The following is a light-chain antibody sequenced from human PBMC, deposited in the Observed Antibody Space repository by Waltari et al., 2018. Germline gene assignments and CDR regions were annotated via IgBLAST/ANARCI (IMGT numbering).Light chain of an antibody. CDR1: QNIDNF. J-gene: IGKJ2*01. Sequence: DIQMTQSPSSVSASVGDRVTIACRASQNIDNFLTWYQHKPGEAPQVLFFDASTLHDGVPSRFSASASGTHFTLTIGSLQPEDFATYYCQQSHSPPFTFGQGT. V-gene: IGKV1-39*01. CDR2: DAS. CDR3: QQSHSPPFT.